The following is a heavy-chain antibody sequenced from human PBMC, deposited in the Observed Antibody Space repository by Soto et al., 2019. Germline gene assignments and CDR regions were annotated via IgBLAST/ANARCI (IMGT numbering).Heavy chain of an antibody. CDR2: ISSSSSTI. CDR1: GFTFSSYS. D-gene: IGHD2-2*01. J-gene: IGHJ3*02. Sequence: GGSLRLSCAASGFTFSSYSMNWVRQAPGKGLEWVSYISSSSSTIYYADSVKGRFTISRDNAKNSLYLQMNSLRAEDTAVYYCASHGYCSSTSCFDAFDIRGQATMVTVSS. CDR3: ASHGYCSSTSCFDAFDI. V-gene: IGHV3-48*01.